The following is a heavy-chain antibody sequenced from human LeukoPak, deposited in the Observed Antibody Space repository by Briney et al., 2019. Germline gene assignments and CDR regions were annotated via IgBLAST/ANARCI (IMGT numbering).Heavy chain of an antibody. CDR3: ENYRSGNYAPPYDD. D-gene: IGHD3-10*01. CDR2: ISPGGGT. CDR1: GFTFTNYI. J-gene: IGHJ4*02. V-gene: IGHV3-23*01. Sequence: PGRPLTLSCLASGFTFTNYIMSWVRQAPGKGLAWVASISPGGGTFSVASVNGRFSISRENSKNTVHLQMNSRRAEDTAVYYCENYRSGNYAPPYDDWGQGALVIVAS.